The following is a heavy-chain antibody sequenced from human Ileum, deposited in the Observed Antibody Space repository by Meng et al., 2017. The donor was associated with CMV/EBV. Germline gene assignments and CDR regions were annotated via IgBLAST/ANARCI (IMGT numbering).Heavy chain of an antibody. V-gene: IGHV3-20*04. D-gene: IGHD2-2*01. CDR2: INWNGGGT. CDR1: GFTFDDYG. J-gene: IGHJ6*02. CDR3: ARDVKNGSSTSCYLGAGGGVMDV. Sequence: GESLKISCAASGFTFDDYGMSWVRQAPGKGLEWVSGINWNGGGTGYADSVKGRFTISRDNAKNSLYLQMNSLRAEDTALYYCARDVKNGSSTSCYLGAGGGVMDVWGQGTTVTVSS.